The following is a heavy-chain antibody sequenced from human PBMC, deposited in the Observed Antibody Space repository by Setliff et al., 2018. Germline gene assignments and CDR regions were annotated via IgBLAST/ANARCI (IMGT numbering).Heavy chain of an antibody. CDR3: ARTVRSGSYHYYYMDV. D-gene: IGHD1-26*01. CDR2: IDWDDDK. J-gene: IGHJ6*03. V-gene: IGHV2-70*11. CDR1: GFSLSTSGMC. Sequence: SGPTLVNPTQTLTLTCTFSGFSLSTSGMCVSWIRQSPGKALEWLARIDWDDDKYYSTSLKTRLTISKDTSKNQVVLTMTNMDSVDTATYYCARTVRSGSYHYYYMDVWGKGTTVTVSS.